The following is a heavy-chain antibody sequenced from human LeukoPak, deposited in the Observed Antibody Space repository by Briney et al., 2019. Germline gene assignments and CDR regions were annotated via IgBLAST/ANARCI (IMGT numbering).Heavy chain of an antibody. CDR2: ISFDGSIK. J-gene: IGHJ4*02. V-gene: IGHV3-30*18. CDR1: GFTFSNYG. Sequence: GRSLRLSCAASGFTFSNYGMHWVRQAPGKGLEWVAVISFDGSIKYSADSVKGRFTISRDNSKNTLYLQMNSLRAEDTAMYYCAKVDTPLVPAAMSWVLDYWGQGSLVTVSS. D-gene: IGHD2-2*01. CDR3: AKVDTPLVPAAMSWVLDY.